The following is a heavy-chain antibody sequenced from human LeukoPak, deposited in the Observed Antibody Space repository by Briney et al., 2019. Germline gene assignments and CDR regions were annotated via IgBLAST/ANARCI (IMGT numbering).Heavy chain of an antibody. CDR2: IYYSGST. CDR1: GGSISSSSYY. Sequence: PSETLSLTCTVSGGSISSSSYYWGWIRQPPGKGLEWIGSIYYSGSTYYNPSLKSRVTISVDTSKNQFSLKLSSVTAADTAVYYCARRRGITMVRGVHNWFDPWGQGTLVTVSS. D-gene: IGHD3-10*01. CDR3: ARRRGITMVRGVHNWFDP. V-gene: IGHV4-39*01. J-gene: IGHJ5*02.